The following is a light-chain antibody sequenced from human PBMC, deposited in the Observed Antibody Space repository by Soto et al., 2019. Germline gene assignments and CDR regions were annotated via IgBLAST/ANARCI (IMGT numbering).Light chain of an antibody. CDR2: GNS. Sequence: QSVLTQPPSVSGAPGQRVTISCTGSSSNIGAGYDVHWYQQLPGTAPKLLIYGNSNRPSGVPDRFSGCKSGTSASLAITGLQAEDEADYYCQSYDSSLSGSGVFGGGTKLTVL. CDR3: QSYDSSLSGSGV. CDR1: SSNIGAGYD. V-gene: IGLV1-40*01. J-gene: IGLJ2*01.